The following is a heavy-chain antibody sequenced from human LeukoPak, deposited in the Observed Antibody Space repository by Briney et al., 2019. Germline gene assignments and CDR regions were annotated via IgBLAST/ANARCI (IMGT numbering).Heavy chain of an antibody. V-gene: IGHV3-23*01. D-gene: IGHD5-18*01. CDR2: ISGSGGST. J-gene: IGHJ4*02. CDR1: GFTFSSYA. CDR3: AKRVAASSGANDY. Sequence: GGSLRLSCAASGFTFSSYAMSWVRQAPGKGLEWVSAISGSGGSTYYADSVKGRFTISRDNSKDTLFLQMNSLRAEDTAVYYCAKRVAASSGANDYWGQGTLVTVSS.